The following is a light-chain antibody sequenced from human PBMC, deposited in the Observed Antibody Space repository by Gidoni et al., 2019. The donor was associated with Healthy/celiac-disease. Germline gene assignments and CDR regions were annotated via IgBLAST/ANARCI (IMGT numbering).Light chain of an antibody. CDR2: AAS. CDR1: QSISIY. CDR3: QQSYSTPT. V-gene: IGKV1-39*01. Sequence: EIQMTQSPSSLSASVGDRVTSTCRASQSISIYLNWYQQKPGKAPQLLIYAASSLQSVVPSRFSGSGSGTDFTLTISSLQPEDFATYYCQQSYSTPTFGQGTKLEIK. J-gene: IGKJ2*01.